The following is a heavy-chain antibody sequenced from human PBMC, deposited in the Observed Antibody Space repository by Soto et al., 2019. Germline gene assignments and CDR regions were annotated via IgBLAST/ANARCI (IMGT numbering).Heavy chain of an antibody. CDR3: AKIAMGWSAP. V-gene: IGHV3-23*01. J-gene: IGHJ5*02. CDR1: GFSFFSYA. D-gene: IGHD6-19*01. CDR2: ISGSGGHT. Sequence: VGSLRLSCTGSGFSFFSYAMSWVRQAPGKGLEWVSTISGSGGHTYYADSVKGRFVVSRDNDKNTVYLHMSSLTGEDTAVYFCAKIAMGWSAPWGQGTKVTVYS.